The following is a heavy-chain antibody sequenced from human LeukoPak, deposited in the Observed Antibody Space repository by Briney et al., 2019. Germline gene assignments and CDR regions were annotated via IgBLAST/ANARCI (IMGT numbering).Heavy chain of an antibody. CDR1: RGTFSSYA. V-gene: IGHV1-18*01. J-gene: IGHJ6*02. CDR2: ISAYNGNT. CDR3: ARDDYYGSGSYSYGMDV. D-gene: IGHD3-10*01. Sequence: ASVKVSCKASRGTFSSYAISWVRQAPGQGLEWMGWISAYNGNTNYAQKLQGRVTMTTDTSTSTAYMELRSLRSDDTAVYYCARDDYYGSGSYSYGMDVWGQGTTVTVSS.